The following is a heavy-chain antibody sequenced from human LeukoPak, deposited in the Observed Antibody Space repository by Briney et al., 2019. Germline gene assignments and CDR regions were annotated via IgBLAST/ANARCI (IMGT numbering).Heavy chain of an antibody. CDR1: GFTFSSYS. V-gene: IGHV3-21*01. CDR3: ARELMVRGIPPDY. CDR2: ISSSSSYI. D-gene: IGHD3-10*01. Sequence: PGGSLRLSCAASGFTFSSYSMNWVRQAPGKGLEWVSSISSSSSYIYYADSVKGRFTISRDNAKNSLYLQMNSLRAEDTAVYYCARELMVRGIPPDYWGQGTLVTASS. J-gene: IGHJ4*02.